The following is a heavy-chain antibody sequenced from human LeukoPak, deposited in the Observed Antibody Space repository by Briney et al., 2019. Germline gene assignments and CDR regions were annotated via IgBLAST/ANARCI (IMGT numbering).Heavy chain of an antibody. CDR1: GGSISSYY. D-gene: IGHD6-6*01. Sequence: SETLSLTCTVSGGSISSYYWSWIRQPPGKGLEWIWYIYYSGSTNYNPALKSRRTISVDTSKNQSSLKLSSVPAADTAVYYCARREYSSSSGSDYFDYWGQGTLVTVSS. J-gene: IGHJ4*02. CDR3: ARREYSSSSGSDYFDY. CDR2: IYYSGST. V-gene: IGHV4-59*08.